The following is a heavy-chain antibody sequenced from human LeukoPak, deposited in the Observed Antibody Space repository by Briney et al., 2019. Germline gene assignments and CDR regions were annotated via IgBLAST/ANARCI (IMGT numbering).Heavy chain of an antibody. V-gene: IGHV4-34*01. CDR2: INNSGST. CDR3: ARGPASGSDFAWFDP. D-gene: IGHD3-10*01. J-gene: IGHJ5*02. Sequence: SETLSLTCAVYGGSLSNYYWSWIRQPPGKGLEWIGEINNSGSTKFNLSLKSRVTILVDMSKSQFSLELRSVTAADTAVYYCARGPASGSDFAWFDPWGQGTLVTVSS. CDR1: GGSLSNYY.